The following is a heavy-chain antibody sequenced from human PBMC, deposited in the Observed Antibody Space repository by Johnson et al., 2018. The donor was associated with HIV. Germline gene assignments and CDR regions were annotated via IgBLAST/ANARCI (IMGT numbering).Heavy chain of an antibody. CDR2: INGDGSGI. CDR3: ASFWARGAFDI. V-gene: IGHV3-74*02. Sequence: VQLVESGGGVVRPGGSLRLSCAASGFTFSSYWMHWVRQGPGKGLVWVSRINGDGSGITYADSVKGRFTISRDNAKNTLYLQMNSLRAEDTAVYYCASFWARGAFDIWGQGTMVTVSS. CDR1: GFTFSSYW. D-gene: IGHD3-16*01. J-gene: IGHJ3*02.